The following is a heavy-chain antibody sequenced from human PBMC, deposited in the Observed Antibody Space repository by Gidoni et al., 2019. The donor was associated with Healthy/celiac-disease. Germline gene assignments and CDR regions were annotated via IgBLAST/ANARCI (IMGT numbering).Heavy chain of an antibody. Sequence: QVQLVESGGGVVQPGRSLRLSCAASGFTFSSYGMHWVRQAPGKGLEWVAVIWYDGSNKYYADSVKGRFTISRDNSKNTLYLQMNSLRAEDTAVYYCARDPRWLQLPDAFDIWGQGTMVTVSS. CDR2: IWYDGSNK. V-gene: IGHV3-33*01. CDR3: ARDPRWLQLPDAFDI. D-gene: IGHD5-12*01. J-gene: IGHJ3*02. CDR1: GFTFSSYG.